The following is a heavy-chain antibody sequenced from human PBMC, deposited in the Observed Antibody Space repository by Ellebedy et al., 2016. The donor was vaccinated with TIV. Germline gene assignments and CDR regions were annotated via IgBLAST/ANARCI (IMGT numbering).Heavy chain of an antibody. CDR2: IWYDGSNK. CDR3: ARDSGFDWLPQTTDAFDI. CDR1: GFTFSSYG. J-gene: IGHJ3*02. Sequence: GESLKISXAASGFTFSSYGMHWVRQAPGKGLEWVAVIWYDGSNKYYADSVKGRFTISRDNSKNTLYLQMNSLRAEDTAVYYCARDSGFDWLPQTTDAFDIWGQGTMVTVSS. D-gene: IGHD3-9*01. V-gene: IGHV3-33*01.